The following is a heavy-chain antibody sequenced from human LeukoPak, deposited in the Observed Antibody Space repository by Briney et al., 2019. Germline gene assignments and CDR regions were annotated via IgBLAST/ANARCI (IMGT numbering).Heavy chain of an antibody. Sequence: PSETLSLTCAVSGGSISSGGYSWSWIRQPPGKGLEWIGYIYHSGGTYYNPSLKSRVTISVDRSKNQFSLKLSSVTAADTAVYYCARGPGSFDYWGQGTLVTVSS. CDR2: IYHSGGT. CDR1: GGSISSGGYS. V-gene: IGHV4-30-2*01. J-gene: IGHJ4*02. CDR3: ARGPGSFDY.